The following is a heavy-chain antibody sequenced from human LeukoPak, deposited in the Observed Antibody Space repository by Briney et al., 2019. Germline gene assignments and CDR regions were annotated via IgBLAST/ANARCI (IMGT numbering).Heavy chain of an antibody. V-gene: IGHV3-23*01. CDR1: GFTLISNG. J-gene: IGHJ3*02. CDR2: ISPSNGGT. Sequence: PGGSLRLSCAASGFTLISNGMSWVRQAPGKGLEWVSGISPSNGGTYYADSVKGRFTISRDISKGTLYLQMNSLRADDTAVYCCEKFRVCLNDDYQIGGKGKMVTSSS. D-gene: IGHD3-16*01. CDR3: EKFRVCLNDDYQI.